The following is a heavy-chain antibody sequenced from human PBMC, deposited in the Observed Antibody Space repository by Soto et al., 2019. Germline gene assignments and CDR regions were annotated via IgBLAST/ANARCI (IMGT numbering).Heavy chain of an antibody. D-gene: IGHD6-13*01. CDR3: ARETWHAAAAGSCYYYGMDI. J-gene: IGHJ6*02. V-gene: IGHV1-2*04. CDR2: INPNSGGT. CDR1: GYRFSGDY. Sequence: SLKVSRKAAGYRFSGDYVHWVRQANGQGLEWMGWINPNSGGTNYAQKFQGWVTMTRDTSISTAYMELSRLRSDDTAVYYCARETWHAAAAGSCYYYGMDISGQGTTVTGSS.